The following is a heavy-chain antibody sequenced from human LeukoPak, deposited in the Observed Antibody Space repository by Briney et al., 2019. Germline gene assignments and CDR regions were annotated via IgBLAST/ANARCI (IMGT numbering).Heavy chain of an antibody. CDR3: ARSIIIVPNTSYYYYYMDV. D-gene: IGHD2/OR15-2a*01. CDR1: GYIFTGYY. J-gene: IGHJ6*02. CDR2: INPSGGST. Sequence: ASVKVSCKTSGYIFTGYYMHWVRQAPGQGLEWMGIINPSGGSTSYAQKFQARVTITRDTSASTAYMELSSLRSEDTAVYYCARSIIIVPNTSYYYYYMDVWGQGTTVTVSS. V-gene: IGHV1-46*01.